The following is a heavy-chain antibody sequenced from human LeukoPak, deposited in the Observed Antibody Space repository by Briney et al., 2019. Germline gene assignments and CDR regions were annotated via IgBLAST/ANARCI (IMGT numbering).Heavy chain of an antibody. CDR2: ISWNSGSI. Sequence: GGSLRLSCAASGFTFDDYAMHWVRHAPGKGLEWVSGISWNSGSIGYADSVKGRFTISRDNAKNSLYLQMNSLRAEDTALYYCAKGGGEYYDSSGDFDYWGQGTLVTVSS. CDR3: AKGGGEYYDSSGDFDY. J-gene: IGHJ4*02. CDR1: GFTFDDYA. V-gene: IGHV3-9*01. D-gene: IGHD3-22*01.